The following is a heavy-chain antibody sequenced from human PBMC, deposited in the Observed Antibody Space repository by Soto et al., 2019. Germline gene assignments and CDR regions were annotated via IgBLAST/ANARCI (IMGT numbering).Heavy chain of an antibody. D-gene: IGHD1-26*01. J-gene: IGHJ4*03. CDR2: IFHGGST. CDR3: ARVYSGSYSDS. Sequence: PSETLSLTCAVSGASIRSNNWWSWVRQPPGKGLEWIGEIFHGGSTYYNPSLKTRLTISVDKSKNQFSLNLTSVTAADTAVYYCARVYSGSYSDSWG. CDR1: GASIRSNNW. V-gene: IGHV4-4*02.